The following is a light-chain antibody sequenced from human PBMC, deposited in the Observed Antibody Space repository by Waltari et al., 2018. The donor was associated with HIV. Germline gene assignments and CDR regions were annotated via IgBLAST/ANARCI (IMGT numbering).Light chain of an antibody. V-gene: IGLV1-40*01. CDR3: QSYGSSLSGFVV. Sequence: QSVLTQPPSVSGAPGPRVTISCTGSSSNIGAGYDVHWYQQLPGTAPKLLIYGNNNRPSGVPDRFSGSKSGTSASLAITGLQAEDEADYYCQSYGSSLSGFVVFGGGTKLTVL. CDR2: GNN. J-gene: IGLJ2*01. CDR1: SSNIGAGYD.